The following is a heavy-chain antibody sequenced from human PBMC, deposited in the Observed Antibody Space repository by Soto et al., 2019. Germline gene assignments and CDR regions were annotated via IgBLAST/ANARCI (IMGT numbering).Heavy chain of an antibody. D-gene: IGHD1-1*01. CDR1: GGSFSGYY. CDR2: VNHSGST. CDR3: ARATAPRVQLERTHYFDY. V-gene: IGHV4-34*01. J-gene: IGHJ4*02. Sequence: SGTLSLTCAVYGGSFSGYYWSWIRQPPGKGLEWIGEVNHSGSTNYNPSLKSRVTISVDTSKNQFSLKLSSVTAADTAVYYCARATAPRVQLERTHYFDYWGQGTLVTVSS.